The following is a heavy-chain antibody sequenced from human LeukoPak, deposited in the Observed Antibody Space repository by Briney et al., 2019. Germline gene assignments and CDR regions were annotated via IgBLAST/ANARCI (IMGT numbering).Heavy chain of an antibody. D-gene: IGHD6-13*01. Sequence: RPSETLSLTCRVSGASINSGSNYWGWIRQPPGKTLEWIGSIYSSGSTYYNPSLKSRVIIMIDTPKNHFSLTLSSVTAAVTAVYYCARAYSSSWYFNWFDPWGQGTLVTVSS. CDR1: GASINSGSNY. CDR3: ARAYSSSWYFNWFDP. CDR2: IYSSGST. V-gene: IGHV4-39*02. J-gene: IGHJ5*02.